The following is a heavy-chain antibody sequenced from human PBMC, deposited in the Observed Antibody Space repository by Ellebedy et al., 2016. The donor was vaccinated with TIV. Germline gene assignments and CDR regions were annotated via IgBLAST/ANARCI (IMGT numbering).Heavy chain of an antibody. Sequence: GESLKISCAASGFTFSSYAMSWVRQAPGKGLEWVAYIQQDGSDKQDVDSVKGRFTISRDNAKNSLYLKMNRLRAEDTAVYYCAQRGADYWGQGTPVTVSS. D-gene: IGHD3-16*01. CDR1: GFTFSSYA. J-gene: IGHJ4*02. CDR2: IQQDGSDK. V-gene: IGHV3-7*03. CDR3: AQRGADY.